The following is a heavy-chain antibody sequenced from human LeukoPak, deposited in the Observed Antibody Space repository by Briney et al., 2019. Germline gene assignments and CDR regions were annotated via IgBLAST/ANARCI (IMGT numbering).Heavy chain of an antibody. CDR2: ISAYDGNT. D-gene: IGHD5-18*01. CDR3: ARAVRGYSYAYLPY. CDR1: GYTFSSYG. V-gene: IGHV1-18*01. Sequence: ASVKVSCKASGYTFSSYGMSWVRQAPGQGLEWMGWISAYDGNTDYAQNLQGRVTMTTDTSTSTAYMELRSLRSDDTAVYYCARAVRGYSYAYLPYWGQGTLVTVSS. J-gene: IGHJ4*02.